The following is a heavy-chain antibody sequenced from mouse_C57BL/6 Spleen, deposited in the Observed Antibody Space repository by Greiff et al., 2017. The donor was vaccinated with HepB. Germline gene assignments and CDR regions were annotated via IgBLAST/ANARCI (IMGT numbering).Heavy chain of an antibody. CDR1: GYSITSGYD. D-gene: IGHD6-5*01. Sequence: VQLQQSGPGMVKPSQSLSLTCTVTGYSITSGYDWHWIRHFPGNKLEWLGYISYSGSTNYNPSLKSRISITHDTSKNHFFLKLNSVTTEDTATYYCARGYASMDYWGQGTSVTVSS. J-gene: IGHJ4*01. CDR3: ARGYASMDY. CDR2: ISYSGST. V-gene: IGHV3-1*01.